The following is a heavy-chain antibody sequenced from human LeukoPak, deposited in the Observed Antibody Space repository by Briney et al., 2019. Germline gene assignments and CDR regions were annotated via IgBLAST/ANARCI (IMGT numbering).Heavy chain of an antibody. V-gene: IGHV4-31*11. CDR2: IYYSGST. Sequence: SETLSLTCAVYGGFISGYYWSWIRQHPGKGLEWIGYIYYSGSTYYSPSLKSRVTISVGTSKNQFSLKLSSVTAADTAVYYCAGSRIGYSDSSGFFDSWGQGTLVTVSS. CDR1: GGFISGYY. D-gene: IGHD3-22*01. J-gene: IGHJ4*02. CDR3: AGSRIGYSDSSGFFDS.